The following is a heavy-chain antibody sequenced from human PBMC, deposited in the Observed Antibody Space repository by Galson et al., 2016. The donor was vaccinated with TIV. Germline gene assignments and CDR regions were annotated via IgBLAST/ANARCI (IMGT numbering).Heavy chain of an antibody. CDR2: IYYSGST. V-gene: IGHV4-59*08. Sequence: SETLSLTCSVSGGSISIYYWSWIRQPPGKGLEWIGYIYYSGSTYYNPSLKSRVTMSVDTSKNQFSLKLSSVTAADTAVYYWARRLPAGDVGAFHIWGQGTMVSVSS. J-gene: IGHJ3*02. CDR3: ARRLPAGDVGAFHI. D-gene: IGHD1-26*01. CDR1: GGSISIYY.